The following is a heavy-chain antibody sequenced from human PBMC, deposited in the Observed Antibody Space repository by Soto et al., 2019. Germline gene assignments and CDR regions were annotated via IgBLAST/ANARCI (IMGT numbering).Heavy chain of an antibody. D-gene: IGHD6-19*01. V-gene: IGHV3-48*02. CDR2: IRHTTSAT. Sequence: GSLRLSCAASGFTFSSYAMSWVRQAPGKGLEWVSYIRHTTSATFYADAVKGRFTISRDNRKNSLFLQMNSLRDDDTGVYFCARDRGSSGMFELDVWGPGTLVAVSS. CDR3: ARDRGSSGMFELDV. J-gene: IGHJ3*01. CDR1: GFTFSSYA.